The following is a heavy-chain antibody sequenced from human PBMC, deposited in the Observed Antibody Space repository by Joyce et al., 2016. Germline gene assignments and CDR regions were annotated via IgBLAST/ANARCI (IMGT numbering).Heavy chain of an antibody. V-gene: IGHV4-34*01. CDR1: GGPFRGFF. CDR2: INNRGVT. Sequence: QVQLQQWGAGLLKPSETLSLTCAVSGGPFRGFFWTWVGQPPGKGLEWIGDINNRGVTNYNPSLKTRVTFSVDTSKNQFSLKLTSLSAADTAVYYCARSQWLAPLMYWGQGTPVTVSS. J-gene: IGHJ4*02. D-gene: IGHD6-19*01. CDR3: ARSQWLAPLMY.